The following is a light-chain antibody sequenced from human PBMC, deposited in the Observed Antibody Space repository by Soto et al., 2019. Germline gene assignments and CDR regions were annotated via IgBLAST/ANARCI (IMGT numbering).Light chain of an antibody. CDR2: DAS. Sequence: EIVLTQSPATLSLSPGERATLSCRASQSVSSYLAWYQQKPGQAPRLLIYDASNRATDIPARFSGSGSGTDFTLTISSLEPEDFAVYYCLQRSGWTWTFGQGTKVEIK. CDR3: LQRSGWTWT. CDR1: QSVSSY. J-gene: IGKJ1*01. V-gene: IGKV3-11*01.